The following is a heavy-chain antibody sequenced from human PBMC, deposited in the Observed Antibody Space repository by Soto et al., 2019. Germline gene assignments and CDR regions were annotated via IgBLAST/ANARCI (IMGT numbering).Heavy chain of an antibody. D-gene: IGHD6-19*01. J-gene: IGHJ4*02. CDR3: ARSLGGIAVATYYFDY. V-gene: IGHV1-69*02. Sequence: GASVKVSCKASGGTFSSYTISWVRQAPGQGLEWMGRIIPILGIANYAQKFQGRVTITADKSTSTAYMELSSLRSEDTAVYYWARSLGGIAVATYYFDYWGKGTLVTVS. CDR1: GGTFSSYT. CDR2: IIPILGIA.